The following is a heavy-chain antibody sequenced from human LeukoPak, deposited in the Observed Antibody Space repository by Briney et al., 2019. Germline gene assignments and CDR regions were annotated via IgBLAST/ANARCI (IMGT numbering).Heavy chain of an antibody. J-gene: IGHJ4*02. V-gene: IGHV4-59*01. CDR1: GASISGYC. CDR2: IYNSGST. CDR3: ARYVRSGNYMFDS. D-gene: IGHD3-3*01. Sequence: SETLSLTCTVSGASISGYCWSWIRQPPGKGLEWIGYIYNSGSTNYNPSLKSRVTMSLDTSKNQFSLKLSSVTAADTAVYHCARYVRSGNYMFDSWGQGTLATVSS.